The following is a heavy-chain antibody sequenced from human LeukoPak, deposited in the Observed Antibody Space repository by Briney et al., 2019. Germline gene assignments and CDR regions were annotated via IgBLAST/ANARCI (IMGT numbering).Heavy chain of an antibody. CDR3: AREITPYCSSTSCYRFDP. CDR2: ISAYNGNT. J-gene: IGHJ5*02. CDR1: GYTFTSYG. V-gene: IGHV1-18*01. D-gene: IGHD2-2*01. Sequence: ASVKVSCKASGYTFTSYGISWVRQAPGQGLEWMGWISAYNGNTNYAQKLQGRVTMTTDTSTSTAYMELRSLRSDDTAVYYCAREITPYCSSTSCYRFDPWGQGTLVTVSS.